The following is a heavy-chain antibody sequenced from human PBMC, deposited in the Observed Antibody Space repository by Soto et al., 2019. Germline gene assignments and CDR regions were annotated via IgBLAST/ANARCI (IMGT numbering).Heavy chain of an antibody. CDR2: IRSSGSTI. CDR1: GFTFSDYY. J-gene: IGHJ6*03. CDR3: ARDSLEWPYYYYYMDV. Sequence: GGSLRLSCAASGFTFSDYYMSWIRQAPGKGLEWVSYIRSSGSTIYYADSVKGRFTISRDNAKNSRYLQMNSLRAEDTAVYYCARDSLEWPYYYYYMDVWGKGTTVTVSS. D-gene: IGHD3-3*01. V-gene: IGHV3-11*01.